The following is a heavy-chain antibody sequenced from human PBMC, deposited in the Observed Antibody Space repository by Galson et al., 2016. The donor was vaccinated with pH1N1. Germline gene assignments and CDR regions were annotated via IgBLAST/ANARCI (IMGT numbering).Heavy chain of an antibody. CDR2: MNPAGGGS. Sequence: SVKVPCKASGYIFTRYYIHWLRQAPGQGLEWMAVMNPAGGGSIYNQKFQGRVTLTRDTSTSSVYMALTNLRSDDAAVYYCARRYYFDSWGQGTQVTVSS. D-gene: IGHD3-9*01. CDR1: GYIFTRYY. J-gene: IGHJ4*02. V-gene: IGHV1-46*01. CDR3: ARRYYFDS.